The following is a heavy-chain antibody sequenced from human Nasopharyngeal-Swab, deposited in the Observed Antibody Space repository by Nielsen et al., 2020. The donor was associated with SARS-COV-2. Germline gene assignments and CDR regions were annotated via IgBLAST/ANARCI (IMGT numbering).Heavy chain of an antibody. CDR1: GFTFSNAW. D-gene: IGHD3-16*02. V-gene: IGHV3-15*01. J-gene: IGHJ4*02. Sequence: GESLKISCAASGFTFSNAWMSWVRQAPGKGLEWVGRIKSKTDGGTTDYAAPVKGRFTISRDDSKNTLYLQMKSLKTEDTAVYYCTTDRVYDYVWGSYRYNDYWGQGTLVTVSS. CDR2: IKSKTDGGTT. CDR3: TTDRVYDYVWGSYRYNDY.